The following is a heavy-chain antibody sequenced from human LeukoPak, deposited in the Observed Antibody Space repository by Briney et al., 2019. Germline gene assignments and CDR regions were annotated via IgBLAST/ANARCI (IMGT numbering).Heavy chain of an antibody. CDR2: IYHSGST. D-gene: IGHD5-24*01. J-gene: IGHJ4*02. CDR3: ARHRSGWLQSSFDY. CDR1: GGSISSSYS. V-gene: IGHV4-39*01. Sequence: SETLSLTCTVSGGSISSSYSWGWIRQPPGKGLEWIGNIYHSGSTYYNPALKSRVTISVDTSKNQFSLKLSSVTAADTAVYCARHRSGWLQSSFDYWGQGTLVTVS.